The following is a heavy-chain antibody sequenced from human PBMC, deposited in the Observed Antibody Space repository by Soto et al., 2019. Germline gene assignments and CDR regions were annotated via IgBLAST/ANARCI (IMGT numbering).Heavy chain of an antibody. CDR2: INSDGSTT. CDR3: VRIPPGWGGEQLVLDY. V-gene: IGHV3-74*01. J-gene: IGHJ4*02. D-gene: IGHD6-13*01. CDR1: GFTFSSFW. Sequence: EVQLVESGGGLVQPGGSLRLSCAASGFTFSSFWMHWVRQAPGKGLVWVSRINSDGSTTSYADSVKGRFTISRDNAKNTLDLQMNSLRAEDTAVYYCVRIPPGWGGEQLVLDYWGQGTLVTVSS.